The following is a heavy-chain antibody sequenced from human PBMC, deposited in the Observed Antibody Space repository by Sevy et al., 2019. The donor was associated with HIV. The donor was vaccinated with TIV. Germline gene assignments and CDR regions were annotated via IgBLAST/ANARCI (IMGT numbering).Heavy chain of an antibody. Sequence: GGSLRVSCAASGFTFSSYDMHWVRQATGKGLEWVSAIGTAGDTYYPGSVKGRFTISRENAKNSLYLQMNSLRAGDTAVYYCARGITMVRGVIRDYYGMDVWGQGTTVTVSS. CDR1: GFTFSSYD. CDR3: ARGITMVRGVIRDYYGMDV. CDR2: IGTAGDT. V-gene: IGHV3-13*01. J-gene: IGHJ6*02. D-gene: IGHD3-10*01.